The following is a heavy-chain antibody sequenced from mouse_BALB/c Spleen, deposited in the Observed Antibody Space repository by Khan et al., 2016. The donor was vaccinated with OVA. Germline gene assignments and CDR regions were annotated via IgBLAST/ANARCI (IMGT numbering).Heavy chain of an antibody. V-gene: IGHV1-5*01. J-gene: IGHJ3*01. D-gene: IGHD2-2*01. CDR3: RKFGYLFAY. CDR1: GYTFTSYW. Sequence: VQLKESGTVLARPGTSVKMSCKASGYTFTSYWMHWVKQRPGQGLEWIGAIYPGNSDTSYNQKFKGKATLTAVTSTSTAYMELSSLTNEDTAVYYCRKFGYLFAYWGQGILVTDSA. CDR2: IYPGNSDT.